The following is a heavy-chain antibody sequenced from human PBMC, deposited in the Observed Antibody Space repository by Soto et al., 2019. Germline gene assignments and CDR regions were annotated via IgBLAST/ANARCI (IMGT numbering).Heavy chain of an antibody. CDR1: GFMFIDKY. D-gene: IGHD3-9*01. V-gene: IGHV3-11*01. CDR2: ISRSGTAI. J-gene: IGHJ3*02. Sequence: TWGSLRLSCASSGFMFIDKYITFIRHSPGKGLEFISYISRSGTAIYYADSVKGRFTISRDNGKNSPYLQMNDLRADDTAVYFCAGHFDPVPRSAFDIWGQGTVVTVSS. CDR3: AGHFDPVPRSAFDI.